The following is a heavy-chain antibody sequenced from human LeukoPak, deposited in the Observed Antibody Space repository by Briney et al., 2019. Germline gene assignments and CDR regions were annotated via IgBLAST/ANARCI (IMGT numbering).Heavy chain of an antibody. D-gene: IGHD1-14*01. CDR3: ARRTGHSYFDY. Sequence: GGSLRLSCAASGFTLSDYYVSWIRQSPGKGLEWISYISGDGSTIFSADSLKGRFTISRDNAENSLFLQINSLRVEDTAIYYCARRTGHSYFDYWGQGILVTVSP. CDR2: ISGDGSTI. V-gene: IGHV3-11*01. J-gene: IGHJ4*02. CDR1: GFTLSDYY.